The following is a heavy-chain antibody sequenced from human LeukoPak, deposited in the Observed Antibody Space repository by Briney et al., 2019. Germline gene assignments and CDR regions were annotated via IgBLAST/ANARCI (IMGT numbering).Heavy chain of an antibody. V-gene: IGHV3-11*01. CDR3: ARVGCSGYGVY. D-gene: IGHD5-12*01. J-gene: IGHJ4*02. CDR1: Y. Sequence: YXXWXGQAXGKGLEWVSYLSGSSSAIYYADSVKGRFTISRDNAKNSVYLQMNSLKAEDTAVYYCARVGCSGYGVYWGQGTLVTVSS. CDR2: LSGSSSAI.